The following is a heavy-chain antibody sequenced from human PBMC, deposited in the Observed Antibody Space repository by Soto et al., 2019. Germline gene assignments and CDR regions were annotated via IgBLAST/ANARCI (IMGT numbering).Heavy chain of an antibody. CDR2: ISGSGGST. CDR3: AKPLGYYYDSSGYYGNYYYYGMDV. V-gene: IGHV3-23*01. Sequence: WGSLRLSCAASGFTFSRYGMHWVRQAPGKGLEWVSAISGSGGSTYYADSVKGRFTISRDNSKNTLYLQMNSLRAEDTAIYYCAKPLGYYYDSSGYYGNYYYYGMDVWGQGTTVTVSS. D-gene: IGHD3-22*01. CDR1: GFTFSRYG. J-gene: IGHJ6*02.